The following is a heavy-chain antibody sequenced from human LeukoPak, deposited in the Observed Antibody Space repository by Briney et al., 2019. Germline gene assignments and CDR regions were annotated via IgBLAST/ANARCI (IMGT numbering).Heavy chain of an antibody. J-gene: IGHJ6*03. V-gene: IGHV4-34*01. CDR1: GGSFSDYY. Sequence: SETLSLTCAVYGGSFSDYYWSWIRQPPGRGLEGIGEINHSGSTNYNPSLKSRLTISVDPSKKQFSLKLSSVTAADTAVYYCARHKGSGSYSYYYYYMDVWGKGTTVTVSS. D-gene: IGHD3-10*01. CDR2: INHSGST. CDR3: ARHKGSGSYSYYYYYMDV.